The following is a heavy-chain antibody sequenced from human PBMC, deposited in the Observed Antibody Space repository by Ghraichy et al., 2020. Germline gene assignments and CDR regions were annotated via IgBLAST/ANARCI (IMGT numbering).Heavy chain of an antibody. Sequence: ASVKVSCKASGYTFTRYGISWVRQAPGQGLKWMGWISPYNGNTIYAQKVQGRVTMTTDTSTSTAYMELRSLRSDDTAVYYCARDFQNVDTAMVGYLGWNDYWGQGTLVTVSS. CDR1: GYTFTRYG. CDR2: ISPYNGNT. J-gene: IGHJ4*02. D-gene: IGHD5-18*01. CDR3: ARDFQNVDTAMVGYLGWNDY. V-gene: IGHV1-18*01.